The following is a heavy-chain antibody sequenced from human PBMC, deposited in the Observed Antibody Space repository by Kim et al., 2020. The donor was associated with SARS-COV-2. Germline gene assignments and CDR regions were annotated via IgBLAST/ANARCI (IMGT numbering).Heavy chain of an antibody. Sequence: GGSLRLSCAASGFTFSSYGMHWVRQAPGKGLEWVAVISYDGSNKYYADSVKGRFTISRDNSKNTLYLQMNSLRAEDTAVYYCAKEFQQWLVVGFDYWGQG. V-gene: IGHV3-30*18. CDR2: ISYDGSNK. J-gene: IGHJ4*02. D-gene: IGHD6-19*01. CDR3: AKEFQQWLVVGFDY. CDR1: GFTFSSYG.